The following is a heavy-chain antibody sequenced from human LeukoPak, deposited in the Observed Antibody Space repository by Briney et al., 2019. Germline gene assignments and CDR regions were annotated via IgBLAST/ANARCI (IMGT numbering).Heavy chain of an antibody. CDR3: AMDPITMVRGVILFDY. D-gene: IGHD3-10*01. CDR2: IIPIFGTA. J-gene: IGHJ4*02. Sequence: VASVKVSCKASGGTFSSYAISWVRQARGQGLEGMGGIIPIFGTANYAQKFQGRVTITADESTSTAYMELSSLRSEDTAVYYCAMDPITMVRGVILFDYWGQGTLVTVSS. V-gene: IGHV1-69*13. CDR1: GGTFSSYA.